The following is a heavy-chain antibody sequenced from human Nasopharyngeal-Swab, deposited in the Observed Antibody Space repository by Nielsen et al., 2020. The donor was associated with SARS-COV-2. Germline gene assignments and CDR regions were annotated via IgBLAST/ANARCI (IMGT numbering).Heavy chain of an antibody. Sequence: GESLKISCTASGFTFSSYAMNWVRQAPGKGLEWVSTINYNSGITYSADSVRGRFTIFRDNSENTLFLQMNSLMAEDTAMYFCAKGMDSSGFHGFDIWGQGTMVT. D-gene: IGHD6-19*01. V-gene: IGHV3-23*01. CDR1: GFTFSSYA. CDR2: INYNSGIT. CDR3: AKGMDSSGFHGFDI. J-gene: IGHJ3*02.